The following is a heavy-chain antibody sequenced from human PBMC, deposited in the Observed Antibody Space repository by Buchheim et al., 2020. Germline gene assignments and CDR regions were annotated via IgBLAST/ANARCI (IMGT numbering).Heavy chain of an antibody. J-gene: IGHJ6*02. CDR2: IIPILGIA. CDR1: GGTFSSYA. D-gene: IGHD2-15*01. Sequence: QVQLVQSGAEVKKPGSSVKVSCKASGGTFSSYAISWVRQAPGQGLEWMGRIIPILGIANYAQKFQGRVTITAAKPTSTAYMELSSLRSGDTAVYYCAREEFGYCSGGSCPTFYGMDVWGQGTT. V-gene: IGHV1-69*04. CDR3: AREEFGYCSGGSCPTFYGMDV.